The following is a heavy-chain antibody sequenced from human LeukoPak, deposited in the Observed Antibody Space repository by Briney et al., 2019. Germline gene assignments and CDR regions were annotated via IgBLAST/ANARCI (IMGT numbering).Heavy chain of an antibody. V-gene: IGHV3-53*01. CDR3: ARNTDYYGSGTYGYFDH. Sequence: AGGSLRLSCAPSGFAVSSTFMSWVRQAPGRGLEWVSIIYSGGTTHYADSVKGRFTISRDNAKNMLYLQMDSLRVGDTAIYYCARNTDYYGSGTYGYFDHWGRGTLVTVSS. D-gene: IGHD3-10*01. CDR1: GFAVSSTF. CDR2: IYSGGTT. J-gene: IGHJ2*01.